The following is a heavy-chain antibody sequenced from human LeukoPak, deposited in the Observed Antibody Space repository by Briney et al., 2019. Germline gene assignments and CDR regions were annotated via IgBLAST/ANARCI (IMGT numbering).Heavy chain of an antibody. CDR1: GFTFSTYS. D-gene: IGHD4-23*01. CDR3: ARAVGNHFDY. J-gene: IGHJ4*02. V-gene: IGHV3-48*01. Sequence: GGSLRLSCAASGFTFSTYSMKWVRQAPGKGLECVSYISYSSSPIYYADSVKGRFTISRDNAKNSLYLQMNSLRAEDTAVYYCARAVGNHFDYWGQGTLVTVS. CDR2: ISYSSSPI.